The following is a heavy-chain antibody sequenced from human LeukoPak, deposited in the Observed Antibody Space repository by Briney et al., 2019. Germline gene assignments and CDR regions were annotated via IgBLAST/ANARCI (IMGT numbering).Heavy chain of an antibody. CDR2: ISGSGGST. CDR3: AKDVLLWFGELSYYDY. Sequence: QAGGSLRLSCAASGFAFSIYTMGWVRQAPGKGLEWVSAISGSGGSTYYADSVKGRFTISRDNSKNTLYLQMNSLRAEDTAVYYCAKDVLLWFGELSYYDYWGQGTLVTVSS. CDR1: GFAFSIYT. V-gene: IGHV3-23*01. J-gene: IGHJ4*02. D-gene: IGHD3-10*01.